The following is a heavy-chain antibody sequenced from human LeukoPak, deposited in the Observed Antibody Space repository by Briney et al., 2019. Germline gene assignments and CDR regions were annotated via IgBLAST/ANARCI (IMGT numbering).Heavy chain of an antibody. CDR2: INPSGGST. CDR3: ARALPHRRLMDTTMEQHWFDP. D-gene: IGHD5-18*01. Sequence: ASVKVSCKASGYIFTSYFMHWVRQAPGQGLEWMGLINPSGGSTRYAQKFQGRVTMTRDMSTSTVYMELSSLRSEDTAVYYCARALPHRRLMDTTMEQHWFDPWGQGTLVTVSS. V-gene: IGHV1-46*01. CDR1: GYIFTSYF. J-gene: IGHJ5*02.